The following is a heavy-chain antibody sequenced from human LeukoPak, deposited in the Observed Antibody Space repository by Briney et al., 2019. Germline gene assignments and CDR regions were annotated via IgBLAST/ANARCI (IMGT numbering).Heavy chain of an antibody. V-gene: IGHV3-7*01. Sequence: PGGSLRLSCAASGFTFSNSWMSWVRQAPGKGLEWVATIKPDGSAQYYVDSVKGRFTISRDNAKNPLYLQMNSLRAEDTAVYYCARVAGTYYYDSSGYSLDYWGQGTLVTVSS. J-gene: IGHJ4*02. CDR3: ARVAGTYYYDSSGYSLDY. D-gene: IGHD3-22*01. CDR2: IKPDGSAQ. CDR1: GFTFSNSW.